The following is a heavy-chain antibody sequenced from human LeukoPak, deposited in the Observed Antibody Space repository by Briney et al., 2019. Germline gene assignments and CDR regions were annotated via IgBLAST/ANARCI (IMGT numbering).Heavy chain of an antibody. Sequence: GRSLRLSCTASGFTFGDYAMSWVRQAPGKGLEWVGFIRSKAYGGTTEYAASVIGRFIISGDDSKSIAYLQMNSLKTEDTAVYYCTRQPVRPYGDHYYFHYWGEGSLVTDCS. V-gene: IGHV3-49*04. CDR2: IRSKAYGGTT. CDR1: GFTFGDYA. D-gene: IGHD4-17*01. CDR3: TRQPVRPYGDHYYFHY. J-gene: IGHJ4*02.